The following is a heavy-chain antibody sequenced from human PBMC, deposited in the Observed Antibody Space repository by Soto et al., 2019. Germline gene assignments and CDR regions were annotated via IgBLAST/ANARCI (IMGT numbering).Heavy chain of an antibody. CDR2: IGASGGTT. J-gene: IGHJ3*02. Sequence: PGGSLRLSCAASGFIFRNFAMNWVRQAPGKGLEWVSGIGASGGTTHLADSVKGRFTISRDNSRNILFLQMNSLRVEDTAVYYCGKDPNGDYVAAFDIWGPGIVVTVSS. D-gene: IGHD4-17*01. V-gene: IGHV3-23*01. CDR1: GFIFRNFA. CDR3: GKDPNGDYVAAFDI.